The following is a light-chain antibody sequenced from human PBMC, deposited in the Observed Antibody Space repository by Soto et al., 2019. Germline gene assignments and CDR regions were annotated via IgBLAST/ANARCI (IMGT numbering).Light chain of an antibody. CDR3: LLTYPDTHV. CDR2: DTN. Sequence: QTVVTQEPSLTVSSRETVTRTCGPSTGAVTSGHFPYWFQQKAGQAPRTLICDTNNKHSWTPARFSGSLLGGKAALTLSGAQPEDEADYYCLLTYPDTHVFGTGTKLTVL. V-gene: IGLV7-46*01. CDR1: TGAVTSGHF. J-gene: IGLJ1*01.